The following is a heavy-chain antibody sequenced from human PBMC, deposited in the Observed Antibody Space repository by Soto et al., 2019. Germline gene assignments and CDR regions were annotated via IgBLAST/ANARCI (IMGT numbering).Heavy chain of an antibody. CDR3: AMVDVYVTPSPQDV. J-gene: IGHJ6*02. Sequence: ASVKVSCKASGYSFTRYGIAWARQAPGQGLEWMGWINTYNGNTNYAQNLQGRVTLTTDTSTSTAYMELTSLRSNDTAIYYCAMVDVYVTPSPQDVWGQGTTFTVSS. V-gene: IGHV1-18*01. D-gene: IGHD3-16*01. CDR2: INTYNGNT. CDR1: GYSFTRYG.